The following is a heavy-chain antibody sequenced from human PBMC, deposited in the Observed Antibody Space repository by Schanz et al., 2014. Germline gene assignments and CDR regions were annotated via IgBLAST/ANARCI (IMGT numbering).Heavy chain of an antibody. D-gene: IGHD3-10*01. V-gene: IGHV3-64*07. CDR1: GFTFSVYS. Sequence: EVQLVESGGGLVQPGGSLRLSCTASGFTFSVYSMHWVRQTPGKGLEHVSGITTSGSSTVYADSVKGRFTISRDNSKNTVYLKMGSMRTEDSAVYYCVRDFRGVAFDIWGQGTLVTVSS. J-gene: IGHJ3*02. CDR3: VRDFRGVAFDI. CDR2: ITTSGSST.